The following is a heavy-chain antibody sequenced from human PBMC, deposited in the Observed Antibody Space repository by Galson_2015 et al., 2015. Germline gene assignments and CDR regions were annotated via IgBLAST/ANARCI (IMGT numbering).Heavy chain of an antibody. D-gene: IGHD2-15*01. CDR3: ASIEYWSGGSCLLRGHPIDY. Sequence: SLRLSCAASGFTFSSYSMNWVRQAPGKGLEWVSSISSSSSYIYYADSVKGRFTISRDNAKNSLYLQMNSLRAEDTAVYYCASIEYWSGGSCLLRGHPIDYWGQGTLVTVSS. J-gene: IGHJ4*02. V-gene: IGHV3-21*01. CDR2: ISSSSSYI. CDR1: GFTFSSYS.